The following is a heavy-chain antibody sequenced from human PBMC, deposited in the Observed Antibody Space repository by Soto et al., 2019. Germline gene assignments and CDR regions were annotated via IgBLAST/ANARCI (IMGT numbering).Heavy chain of an antibody. CDR3: ARVIAVAGTGWCDP. D-gene: IGHD6-19*01. CDR1: GYTFTSYG. Sequence: QVQLVQSGAEVKKPGASVKVSCKASGYTFTSYGISWVRQAPGQGLEWMGWISAYNGNTNYAQKLQGRVTMTTDTSTSKAYMELRSRRSDDTAVDYCARVIAVAGTGWCDPWGQGTLVTVSS. CDR2: ISAYNGNT. V-gene: IGHV1-18*01. J-gene: IGHJ5*02.